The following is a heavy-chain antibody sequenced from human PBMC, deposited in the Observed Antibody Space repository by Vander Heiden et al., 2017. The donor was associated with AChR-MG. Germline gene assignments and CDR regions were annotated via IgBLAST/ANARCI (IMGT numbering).Heavy chain of an antibody. V-gene: IGHV3-23*01. J-gene: IGHJ4*02. Sequence: EVQLLESGGGMVQPGGSLRLYCVAPGFPFTPNDLSWVRQAPGKGLEWVSVISARDGNTYHADSVKGRFTISRDNSRNTLFLQINSLRAEDTALYFCAKGGWLEDWGQGTLVTVSS. CDR2: ISARDGNT. CDR3: AKGGWLED. D-gene: IGHD3-22*01. CDR1: GFPFTPND.